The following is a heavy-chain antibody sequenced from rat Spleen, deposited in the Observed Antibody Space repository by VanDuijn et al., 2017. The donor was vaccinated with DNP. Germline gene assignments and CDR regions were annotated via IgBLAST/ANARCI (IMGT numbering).Heavy chain of an antibody. CDR3: ASYYYDGYYAMDA. J-gene: IGHJ4*01. Sequence: EVQLQESGPGLVKPSQSLSLTCSVTGYSITSAYRWNWIRKFPGNKMEWIGHIRYSGSTSYNQSLKSRISITRDTSKNQFFLQLNSVTTEYTATYYCASYYYDGYYAMDAWGQGTSVTVSS. D-gene: IGHD1-12*02. CDR2: IRYSGST. V-gene: IGHV3-1*01. CDR1: GYSITSAY.